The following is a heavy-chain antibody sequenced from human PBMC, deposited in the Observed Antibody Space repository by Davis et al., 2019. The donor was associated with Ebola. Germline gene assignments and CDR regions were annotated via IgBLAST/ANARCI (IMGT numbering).Heavy chain of an antibody. CDR1: GFTFSTHS. V-gene: IGHV3-21*01. Sequence: GESLKISCAASGFTFSTHSMNWVRQAPGKGLEWVSHISGVSDDLFYADSVKGRFTISSDSAKNSVFLQMNSLRAEDTGVYYCVRDRVVVAATPFDYWGQGTLVTVSS. D-gene: IGHD2-15*01. CDR3: VRDRVVVAATPFDY. CDR2: ISGVSDDL. J-gene: IGHJ4*02.